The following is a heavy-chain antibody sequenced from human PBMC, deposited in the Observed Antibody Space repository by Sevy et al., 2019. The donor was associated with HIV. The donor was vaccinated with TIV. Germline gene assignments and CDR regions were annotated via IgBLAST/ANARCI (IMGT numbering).Heavy chain of an antibody. D-gene: IGHD2-15*01. CDR2: MYASGAT. J-gene: IGHJ6*02. CDR3: AREGEGYCRGGNCLPYYYYYGMDV. V-gene: IGHV4-61*02. CDR1: GASISSSGSYY. Sequence: SETLSLTCTVSGASISSSGSYYWSWIRQSAGKGLEWIGRMYASGATNYNSSFKSRVTMSLDRSKNQFSLRLNSVTAADTSVYYCAREGEGYCRGGNCLPYYYYYGMDVWGQGTTVTVSS.